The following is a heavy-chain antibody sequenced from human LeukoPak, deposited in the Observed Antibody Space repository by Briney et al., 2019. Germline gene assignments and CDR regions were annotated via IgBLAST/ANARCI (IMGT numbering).Heavy chain of an antibody. J-gene: IGHJ6*04. CDR2: IDPSDSYT. V-gene: IGHV5-10-1*01. CDR3: ARPYCSGGSCYYYGMDV. D-gene: IGHD2-15*01. Sequence: LGESLKISCKGSGYSFTSYWISWVRQMPGKGLEWMGRIDPSDSYTNYSPSFQGHVTISADKSISTACLQWSSLKASDTAMYYCARPYCSGGSCYYYGMDVWGKGTTVTVSS. CDR1: GYSFTSYW.